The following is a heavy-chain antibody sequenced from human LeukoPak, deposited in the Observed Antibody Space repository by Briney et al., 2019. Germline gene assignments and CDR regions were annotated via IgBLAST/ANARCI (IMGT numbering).Heavy chain of an antibody. Sequence: GGSLRLSCAASGFTFSSYGMHWVRQAPGKGLEWVAVIWYDESNKYYADSVKGRFTISRDNSKNTLYLQMNSLRAEDTAVYYCAKESVSIFAYMDVWGKRTTVTVSS. J-gene: IGHJ6*03. CDR3: AKESVSIFAYMDV. V-gene: IGHV3-33*06. CDR1: GFTFSSYG. CDR2: IWYDESNK. D-gene: IGHD3-3*01.